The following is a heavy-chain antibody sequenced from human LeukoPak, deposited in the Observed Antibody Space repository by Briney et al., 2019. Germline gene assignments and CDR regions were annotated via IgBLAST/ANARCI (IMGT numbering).Heavy chain of an antibody. D-gene: IGHD1-7*01. Sequence: SVKVSCKASGGTFSSYAISWVRQAPGQGPEWMGGIIPIFGTANYAQKFQGRVTMTEDTSTDTAYMELSSLRSEDTAVYYCATGTGTTLIYFDYWGQGTLVTVSS. CDR1: GGTFSSYA. CDR2: IIPIFGTA. J-gene: IGHJ4*02. V-gene: IGHV1-69*06. CDR3: ATGTGTTLIYFDY.